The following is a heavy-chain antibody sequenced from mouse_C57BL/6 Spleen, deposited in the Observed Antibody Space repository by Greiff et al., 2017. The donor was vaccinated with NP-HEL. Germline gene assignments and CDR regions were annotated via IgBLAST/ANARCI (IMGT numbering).Heavy chain of an antibody. CDR1: GYTFTGYW. CDR2: ILPGSGST. CDR3: ASSKPTAQATDFDY. V-gene: IGHV1-9*01. D-gene: IGHD3-2*02. J-gene: IGHJ2*01. Sequence: QVQLQQSGAELMKPGASVKLSCKATGYTFTGYWIEWVKQRPGHGLEWIGEILPGSGSTNYNEKFKGKATFTADTSSNTAYMQLSSLTTEDSAIYYCASSKPTAQATDFDYGGQGTTLTVSS.